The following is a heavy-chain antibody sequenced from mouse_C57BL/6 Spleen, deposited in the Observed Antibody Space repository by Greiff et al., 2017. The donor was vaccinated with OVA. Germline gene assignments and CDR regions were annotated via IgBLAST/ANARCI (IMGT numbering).Heavy chain of an antibody. CDR1: GYTFTSYW. Sequence: QVQLQQPGTELVKPGASVKLSCKASGYTFTSYWMHWVKQRPAQGLEWIGNINPSNGGTNYNEKFKSKATLTVDKSSSTAYMQLSSLTSEDSAVYYCARWDGYYYAMDYWGQGTSVTVSS. CDR3: ARWDGYYYAMDY. J-gene: IGHJ4*01. CDR2: INPSNGGT. V-gene: IGHV1-53*01. D-gene: IGHD2-3*01.